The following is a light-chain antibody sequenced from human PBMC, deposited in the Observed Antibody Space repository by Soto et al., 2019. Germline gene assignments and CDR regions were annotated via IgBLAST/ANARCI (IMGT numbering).Light chain of an antibody. J-gene: IGLJ3*02. Sequence: QSALTQPASVSGSPGQSITISCTASSSHIGSSNLVSWYQHHSGKAPKLIIYEGNKRPSGVSNRFSGSKSGKTASLTISGLQTEDEADYYCSSYTSSSTWVFGGGTKLTVL. V-gene: IGLV2-14*02. CDR2: EGN. CDR3: SSYTSSSTWV. CDR1: SSHIGSSNL.